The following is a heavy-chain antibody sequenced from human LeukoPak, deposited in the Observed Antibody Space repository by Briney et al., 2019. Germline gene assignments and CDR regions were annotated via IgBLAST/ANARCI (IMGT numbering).Heavy chain of an antibody. J-gene: IGHJ5*02. D-gene: IGHD6-13*01. V-gene: IGHV4-59*01. CDR1: GGSISSYY. CDR3: ARRIAAAGRGWFDP. CDR2: IYYSGST. Sequence: SETLSLTCTVSGGSISSYYWSWIRQPPGKGLEWIGYIYYSGSTNYNPSLKSRVTISVDTSKNQFSLKLSSVTAADTAVYYCARRIAAAGRGWFDPWGQGTLVTVSS.